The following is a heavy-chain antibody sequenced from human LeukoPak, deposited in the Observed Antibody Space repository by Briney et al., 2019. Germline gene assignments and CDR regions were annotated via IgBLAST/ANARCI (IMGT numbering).Heavy chain of an antibody. CDR1: GYSFTGYY. J-gene: IGHJ4*02. CDR3: EREWFGEVLSDSYFDY. V-gene: IGHV1-2*02. CDR2: INPYSGGT. D-gene: IGHD3-10*01. Sequence: ASVKVSCKASGYSFTGYYIHWVRQAPGQGLEWMGWINPYSGGTNYAQKFQGRVTMTRDTSISTAYMELSRLRSDDTAVYYCEREWFGEVLSDSYFDYWGQGTLVTVSS.